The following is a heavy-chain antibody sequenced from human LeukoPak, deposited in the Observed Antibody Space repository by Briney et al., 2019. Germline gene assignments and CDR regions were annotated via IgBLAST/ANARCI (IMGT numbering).Heavy chain of an antibody. J-gene: IGHJ4*02. Sequence: GGSLRLSCAASGFTFSSYWMNWVRQAPGKGLVWVSRIASDGSSTTYADSVKGRFSISRDNAKNTVYLQMNNLRAEDTAVYYCVSFYETYWGRGTLVTVSS. CDR2: IASDGSST. CDR3: VSFYETY. V-gene: IGHV3-74*01. CDR1: GFTFSSYW. D-gene: IGHD2-2*01.